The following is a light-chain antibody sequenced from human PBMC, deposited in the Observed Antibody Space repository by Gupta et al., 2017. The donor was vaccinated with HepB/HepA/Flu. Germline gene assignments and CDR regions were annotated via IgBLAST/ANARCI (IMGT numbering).Light chain of an antibody. CDR1: QGISSY. V-gene: IGKV1-8*01. CDR3: QQYYSYPPLA. CDR2: AAS. Sequence: AIRMTQSPSSFSASTGDRVTITCRASQGISSYLAWYQQKPGKAPKLLIYAASTWQSGVPSRFSGSGSGKDLTLTISCRQSEDFATYYCQQYYSYPPLAFGQGTKVEIK. J-gene: IGKJ1*01.